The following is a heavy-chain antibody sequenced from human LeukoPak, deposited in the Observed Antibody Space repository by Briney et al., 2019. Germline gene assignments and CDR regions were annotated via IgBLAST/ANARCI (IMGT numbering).Heavy chain of an antibody. J-gene: IGHJ4*02. V-gene: IGHV4-59*08. CDR1: SGSISTYY. CDR2: ILYSGTT. CDR3: ARMGGYSGYATH. Sequence: SETLSLTCTVSSGSISTYYWSWIRQPPGKGLEWIGYILYSGTTKSNPSLKSRVTISVDASKNQISLKLTSVTAADTAFYYCARMGGYSGYATHWGQGTLVTVSS. D-gene: IGHD5-12*01.